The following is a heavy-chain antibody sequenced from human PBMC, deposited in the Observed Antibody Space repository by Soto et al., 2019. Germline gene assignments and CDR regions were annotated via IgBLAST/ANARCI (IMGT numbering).Heavy chain of an antibody. CDR1: GGSINTATHS. J-gene: IGHJ4*02. CDR3: ARGGGVTTPGDDY. D-gene: IGHD4-4*01. Sequence: QLQLQESGSGLVKPSQTLSLTCAVSGGSINTATHSWSWIRQPPGKGLEWIGYIYHSGSTYYNPSVKSRGTLSIDKSNTLCSLRLSSVTAADTAVYFCARGGGVTTPGDDYWGQGILVTVSS. CDR2: IYHSGST. V-gene: IGHV4-30-2*01.